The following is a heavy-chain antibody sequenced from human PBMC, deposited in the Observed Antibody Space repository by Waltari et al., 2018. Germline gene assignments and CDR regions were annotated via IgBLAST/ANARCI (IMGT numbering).Heavy chain of an antibody. CDR1: GHSLTDYW. CDR2: MYRGDSDT. CDR3: ARPWNNGWYYSGMDV. J-gene: IGHJ6*02. D-gene: IGHD6-19*01. V-gene: IGHV5-51*01. Sequence: EVQLVQSGAEVKKPGESLKISCQVSGHSLTDYWIAWVRRMPGKGLGWMGIMYRGDSDTRYSPSFQGQVTISVDKSIDTAYLEWSSLKASDTGIYFCARPWNNGWYYSGMDVWGQGTSVTVSS.